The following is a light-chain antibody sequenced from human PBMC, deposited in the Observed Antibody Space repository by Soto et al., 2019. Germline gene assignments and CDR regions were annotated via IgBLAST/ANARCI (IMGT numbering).Light chain of an antibody. CDR3: QQYDKYST. CDR1: QSISVS. CDR2: DAS. V-gene: IGKV1-5*01. Sequence: IQMTQSPSTLSASVGDTVTITCRASQSISVSLAWYQQKPGKAPNLLIYDASTLQGGVPSRFSGSGSGTEFTLTVTSLQPEDFSTYFCQQYDKYSTFGNGTKV. J-gene: IGKJ1*01.